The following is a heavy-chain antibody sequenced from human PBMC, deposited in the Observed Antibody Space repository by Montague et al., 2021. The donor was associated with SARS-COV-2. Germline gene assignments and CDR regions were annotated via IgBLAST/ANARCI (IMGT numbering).Heavy chain of an antibody. V-gene: IGHV4-61*01. CDR2: INYSGST. J-gene: IGHJ6*02. CDR3: ASSGGYYYYYQGVDV. D-gene: IGHD3-10*01. CDR1: GGSVSSATYY. Sequence: SETLSLTCTVSGGSVSSATYYWSWIRQPPGKGLERIGYINYSGSTSYSPSLKSRVTISVDMSKNQFSLKLNSVTAADTAVYYCASSGGYYYYYQGVDVWGQGTTVTASS.